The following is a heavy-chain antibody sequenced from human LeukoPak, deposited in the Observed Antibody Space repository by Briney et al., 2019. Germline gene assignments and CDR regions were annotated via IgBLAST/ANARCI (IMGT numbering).Heavy chain of an antibody. V-gene: IGHV3-33*01. CDR1: GSTFRSYG. CDR3: ARDLINRIAARPGWFDP. CDR2: IGYDGNKI. Sequence: PGGSLRLSCAASGSTFRSYGMRWVRQAPDKGLEWVAVIGYDGNKIYYTASLKGRFTISRDNSNITLYLQMNSLRAEDTAVYYCARDLINRIAARPGWFDPWGQGTMVTVSS. J-gene: IGHJ5*02. D-gene: IGHD6-6*01.